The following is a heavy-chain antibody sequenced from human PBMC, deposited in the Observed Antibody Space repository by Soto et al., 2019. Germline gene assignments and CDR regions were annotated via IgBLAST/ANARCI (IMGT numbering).Heavy chain of an antibody. V-gene: IGHV4-39*01. CDR1: GGSISSSSYY. J-gene: IGHJ5*02. Sequence: SETLSLTCTVSGGSISSSSYYWGWIRQPPGKGLEWIGSIYYSGGTYYNPSLKSRVTISVDTSKNQFSLKLSSVTAADTAVYYCASGGWWFDPWGQGTLVTVSS. CDR3: ASGGWWFDP. D-gene: IGHD2-15*01. CDR2: IYYSGGT.